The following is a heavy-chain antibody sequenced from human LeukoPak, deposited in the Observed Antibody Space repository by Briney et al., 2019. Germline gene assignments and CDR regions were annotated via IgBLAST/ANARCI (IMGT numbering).Heavy chain of an antibody. CDR3: ARGAWYFDY. V-gene: IGHV4-34*01. CDR1: GGYFSGYY. CDR2: INHSGST. J-gene: IGHJ4*02. Sequence: SETLSLTCAVYGGYFSGYYWSWVRQPPGKGLEWIGEINHSGSTNYNPSLKSRVTISVDTSKNQFSLKLSPVTAADTAVYYCARGAWYFDYWGQGTLVTVSS.